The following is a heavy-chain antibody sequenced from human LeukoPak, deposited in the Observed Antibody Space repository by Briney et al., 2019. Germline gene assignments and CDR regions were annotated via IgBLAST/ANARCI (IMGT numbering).Heavy chain of an antibody. CDR3: ARTITIFGVVIIGAFDI. J-gene: IGHJ3*02. CDR2: IYYSGST. D-gene: IGHD3-3*01. V-gene: IGHV4-59*01. Sequence: PSETLSPTYTVSGGSISSCYWSWIRQPPGKGLEWIGYIYYSGSTNYNPSLKSRVTISVDTSKNQFSLKLSSVTAADTAVYYCARTITIFGVVIIGAFDIWGQGTMVTVSS. CDR1: GGSISSCY.